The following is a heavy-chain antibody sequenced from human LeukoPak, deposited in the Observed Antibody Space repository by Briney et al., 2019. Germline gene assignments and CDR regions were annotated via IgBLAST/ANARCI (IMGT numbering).Heavy chain of an antibody. CDR1: GGSISSGDYY. V-gene: IGHV4-30-4*01. D-gene: IGHD3-22*01. CDR3: ARAVGDYYDSSGQNGDYFDY. J-gene: IGHJ4*02. Sequence: PSETLSLTCTVSGGSISSGDYYWSWIRQPPGKGLEWIGYIYYSGSTYYNPSLKSRVTISVDRSKNQFSPKLSSVTAADTAVYYCARAVGDYYDSSGQNGDYFDYWGQGTLVTVSS. CDR2: IYYSGST.